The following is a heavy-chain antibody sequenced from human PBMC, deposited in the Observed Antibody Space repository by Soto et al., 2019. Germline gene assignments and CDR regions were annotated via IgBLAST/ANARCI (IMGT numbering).Heavy chain of an antibody. CDR1: GGSISSSSYY. Sequence: SETLSLTCTVSGGSISSSSYYWGWIRQPPGKGLEWIGSIYYSGSTYYNPSLKSRVTISVDTSKNQFSLKLSSVTAADTAVYYCARHWLGGNWRGTSKPGFDYWGQGTLVTVSS. CDR2: IYYSGST. J-gene: IGHJ4*02. V-gene: IGHV4-39*01. CDR3: ARHWLGGNWRGTSKPGFDY. D-gene: IGHD3-10*01.